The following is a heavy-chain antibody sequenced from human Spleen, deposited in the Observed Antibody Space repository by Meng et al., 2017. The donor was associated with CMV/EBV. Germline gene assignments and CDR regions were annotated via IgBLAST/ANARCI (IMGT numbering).Heavy chain of an antibody. J-gene: IGHJ2*01. V-gene: IGHV3-33*06. CDR1: GFTFSSYG. CDR3: AKGEVVPAATDYVWGSSPDHWYFDL. Sequence: GESLKISCAASGFTFSSYGMHWVRQAPGKGLEWVAVIWYDGSNKYYADSVKGRFTISRDNSKNTLYLQMNSLRAEDTAVYYCAKGEVVPAATDYVWGSSPDHWYFDLWGRGTLVTVSS. D-gene: IGHD3-16*01. CDR2: IWYDGSNK.